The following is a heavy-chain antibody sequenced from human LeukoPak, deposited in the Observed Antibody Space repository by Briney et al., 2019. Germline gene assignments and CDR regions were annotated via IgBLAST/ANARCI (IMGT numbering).Heavy chain of an antibody. J-gene: IGHJ4*02. CDR1: GFTLSSYW. CDR3: ARFSGRN. V-gene: IGHV3-7*01. CDR2: IKQDGSEK. D-gene: IGHD2-15*01. Sequence: PGGSLRLSCAASGFTLSSYWMSWVRQAPGKGLEWVANIKQDGSEKYYVDPVKGRFTISRDNAKNSLYLQMGSLRAEDTAVYYCARFSGRNWGQGTLVTVSS.